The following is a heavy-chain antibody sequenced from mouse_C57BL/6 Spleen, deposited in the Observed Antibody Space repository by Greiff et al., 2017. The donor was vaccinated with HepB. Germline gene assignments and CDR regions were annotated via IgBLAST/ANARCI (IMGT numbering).Heavy chain of an antibody. CDR2: INPGSGGT. Sequence: LQESGAELVRPGTSVKVSCKASGYAFTNYLIEWVKQRPGQGLEWIGVINPGSGGTNYNEKFKGKATLTADKSSSTAYMQLSSLTSEDSAVYFCARSGYYGSSFWFAYWGQGTLVTVSA. CDR1: GYAFTNYL. CDR3: ARSGYYGSSFWFAY. J-gene: IGHJ3*01. V-gene: IGHV1-54*01. D-gene: IGHD1-1*01.